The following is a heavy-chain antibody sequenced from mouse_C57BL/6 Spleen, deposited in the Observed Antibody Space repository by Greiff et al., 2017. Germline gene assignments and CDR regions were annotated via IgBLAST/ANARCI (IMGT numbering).Heavy chain of an antibody. V-gene: IGHV5-16*01. D-gene: IGHD1-1*01. Sequence: DVKLEESEGGLVQPGSSMKLSCTASGFTFSDYYMAWVRQVPEKGLEWVANINYDGSGTYYMDKLKSSFIISRDNSTNILYLQMSSLKSEDTAKYYCARDRDYYGSGWFAYWGQGTLLTVSS. CDR2: INYDGSGT. CDR3: ARDRDYYGSGWFAY. J-gene: IGHJ3*01. CDR1: GFTFSDYY.